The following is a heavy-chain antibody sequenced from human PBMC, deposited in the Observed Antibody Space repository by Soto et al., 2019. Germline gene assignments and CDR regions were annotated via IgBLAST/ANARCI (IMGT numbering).Heavy chain of an antibody. Sequence: SETLSLTCTVSGGSIDSGDYYWSWIRQPPGKGLEWIGYVYYSGTTNYNPFLKSRVTLSLDKSKNQFSLKMNSVTAADTAVYYCVRDVIAPPNYFDSWGQGTLGTVSS. J-gene: IGHJ4*02. CDR2: VYYSGTT. V-gene: IGHV4-61*08. D-gene: IGHD2-21*01. CDR1: GGSIDSGDYY. CDR3: VRDVIAPPNYFDS.